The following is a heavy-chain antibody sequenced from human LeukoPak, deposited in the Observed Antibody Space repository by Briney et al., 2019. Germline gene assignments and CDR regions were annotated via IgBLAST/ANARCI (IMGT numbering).Heavy chain of an antibody. CDR1: GGSISSYY. CDR2: IYTSGST. V-gene: IGHV4-4*07. D-gene: IGHD4-17*01. CDR3: ATTPKNYYYYYTDV. Sequence: SETLSLTCTVSGGSISSYYWSWIRQPAGKGLEWIGRIYTSGSTYYNPSLKSRVTISVDTSKNQFSLKLSSVTAADTAVYYCATTPKNYYYYYTDVWGKGTTVTVSS. J-gene: IGHJ6*03.